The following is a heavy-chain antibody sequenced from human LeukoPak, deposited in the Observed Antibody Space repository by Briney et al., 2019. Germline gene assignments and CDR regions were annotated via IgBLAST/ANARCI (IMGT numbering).Heavy chain of an antibody. CDR2: INTNTGNP. D-gene: IGHD3-22*01. J-gene: IGHJ4*02. CDR1: GYTFTGYY. Sequence: ASVKVSCKASGYTFTGYYMHWVRQAPGQGLEWMGWINTNTGNPTYAQGFTGRIVFSLDTSVSAAYLQISSLKAEDSAVYYCAKNGLGAVVKTDWGQGTLVTVSS. V-gene: IGHV7-4-1*02. CDR3: AKNGLGAVVKTD.